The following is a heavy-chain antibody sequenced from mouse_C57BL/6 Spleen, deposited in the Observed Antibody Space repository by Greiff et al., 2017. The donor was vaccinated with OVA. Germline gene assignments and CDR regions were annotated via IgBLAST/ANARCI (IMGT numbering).Heavy chain of an antibody. J-gene: IGHJ2*01. V-gene: IGHV1-42*01. CDR3: ARWGDGSSYPFDY. CDR1: GYSFTGYY. Sequence: VQLQQSGPELVKPGASVKISCKASGYSFTGYYMNWVKQSPEKSLEWIGEINPSTGGTTYNQKFKAKATLTVDKSSSTAYMQLKILTSEDSAVYYCARWGDGSSYPFDYWGQGTTLTVSS. CDR2: INPSTGGT. D-gene: IGHD1-1*01.